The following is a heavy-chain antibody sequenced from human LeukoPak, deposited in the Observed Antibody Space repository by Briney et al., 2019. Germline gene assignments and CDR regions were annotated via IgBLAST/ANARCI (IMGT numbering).Heavy chain of an antibody. CDR1: GGSISSGSYY. V-gene: IGHV4-61*02. CDR3: AREGRSLVRGAPDYYYYYYMDV. D-gene: IGHD3-10*01. Sequence: SQTLSLTCTVSGGSISSGSYYWSWIRQPAGKGLEWIGRIYTSGSTNYNPSLKSRVTISVDTSKNQFSLKLSSVTAADTAVYYCAREGRSLVRGAPDYYYYYYMDVWGKGTTVTISS. CDR2: IYTSGST. J-gene: IGHJ6*03.